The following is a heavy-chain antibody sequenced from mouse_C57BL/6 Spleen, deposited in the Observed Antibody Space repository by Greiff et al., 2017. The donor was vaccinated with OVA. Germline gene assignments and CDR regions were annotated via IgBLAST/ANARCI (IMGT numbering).Heavy chain of an antibody. CDR2: ISSGGDYI. D-gene: IGHD2-4*01. V-gene: IGHV5-9-1*02. CDR1: GFTFSSYA. Sequence: EVKLVESGEGLVKPGGSLKLSCAASGFTFSSYAMSWVRQTPEKRLEWVAYISSGGDYIYYAATVKGRFTISRDNARNTLYLQMSSLTSEDTAMYYCTRNGGDYDDYAMYDGGQGTSVTVSS. J-gene: IGHJ4*01. CDR3: TRNGGDYDDYAMYD.